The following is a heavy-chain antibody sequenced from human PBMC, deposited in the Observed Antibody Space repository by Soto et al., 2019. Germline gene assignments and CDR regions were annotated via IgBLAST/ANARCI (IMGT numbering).Heavy chain of an antibody. CDR1: GYRFTNYW. CDR2: IYPGDSDT. Sequence: GESLKISCKGSGYRFTNYWSGWVRQMPGKGLEWMGIIYPGDSDTRYSPSFQGQVTISADKSINTAYLQWSSLKASDTAMYYCGRISSHGDYAYWGQGTLVTVSS. D-gene: IGHD4-17*01. CDR3: GRISSHGDYAY. J-gene: IGHJ4*02. V-gene: IGHV5-51*01.